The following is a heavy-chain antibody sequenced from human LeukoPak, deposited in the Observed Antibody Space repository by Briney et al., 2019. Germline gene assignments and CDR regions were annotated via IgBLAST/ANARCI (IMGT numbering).Heavy chain of an antibody. Sequence: PGGSLRLSCAASGFTFSNSAMSWVRQAPGKGLEWVSGISGNGGNTYYADSVKGRFTISRDNSKNTLYLQMNSLRAEDTAVYFCAREYSDNTGFLDAFDIWGQGTMVTVSS. CDR2: ISGNGGNT. J-gene: IGHJ3*02. CDR1: GFTFSNSA. V-gene: IGHV3-23*01. CDR3: AREYSDNTGFLDAFDI. D-gene: IGHD3-22*01.